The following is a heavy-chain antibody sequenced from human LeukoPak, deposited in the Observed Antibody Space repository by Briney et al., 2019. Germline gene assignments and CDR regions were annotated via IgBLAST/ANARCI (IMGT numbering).Heavy chain of an antibody. CDR3: TRGPSSGWYYFDY. CDR1: GFTFGDYA. V-gene: IGHV3-49*04. Sequence: GGPLRLSCTASGFTFGDYAMSWVRQAPGTGLEWVGFIRSKAYGGTTEYAASVKGRFTISRDDSKSIAYLQMNSLKTEDTAVYYCTRGPSSGWYYFDYWGQGTLVTVSS. J-gene: IGHJ4*02. CDR2: IRSKAYGGTT. D-gene: IGHD6-19*01.